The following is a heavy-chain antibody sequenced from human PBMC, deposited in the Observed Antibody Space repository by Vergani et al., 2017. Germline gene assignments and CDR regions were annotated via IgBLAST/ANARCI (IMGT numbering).Heavy chain of an antibody. V-gene: IGHV4-59*01. CDR3: ARGYYDSLTGYYPGEY. J-gene: IGHJ4*02. Sequence: QVQLQESGPGLVKPSETLSLTCTVSGGSISSYYWSWIRQPPGKGLEWIGYIYYSGSTNYNPSLKSRVTISVDTSKNQFSLKLSSVTAADTAVYYCARGYYDSLTGYYPGEYWGQGTLVTVSS. CDR2: IYYSGST. CDR1: GGSISSYY. D-gene: IGHD3-9*01.